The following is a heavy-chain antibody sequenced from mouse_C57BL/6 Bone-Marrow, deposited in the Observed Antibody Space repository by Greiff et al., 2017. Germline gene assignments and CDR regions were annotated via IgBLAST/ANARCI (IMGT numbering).Heavy chain of an antibody. CDR2: INPNNGGT. Sequence: VQLQQSGPELVKPGASVKMSCKASGYTFTDYNMHWVKQSHGKSLEWIGYINPNNGGTSYNQKFKGKATLTVNKSSSTAYMELRSLTSEDSAVYYCARSYDGYPSGFADWGQGTLVNVSA. CDR1: GYTFTDYN. D-gene: IGHD2-3*01. J-gene: IGHJ3*01. CDR3: ARSYDGYPSGFAD. V-gene: IGHV1-22*01.